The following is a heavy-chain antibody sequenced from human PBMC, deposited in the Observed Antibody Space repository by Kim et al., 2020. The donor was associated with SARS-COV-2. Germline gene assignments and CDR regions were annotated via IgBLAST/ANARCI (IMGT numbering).Heavy chain of an antibody. D-gene: IGHD6-19*01. CDR2: ISGNNGNT. J-gene: IGHJ4*02. CDR3: ARDVYGIGSSDWYDVFDY. Sequence: ASVKVSCKASGYTFTSYGISWVRQAPGQGLEWMGWISGNNGNTKYAQKLQGRVTMTTDTSTNTAYMELRSLRSDDTAVYYCARDVYGIGSSDWYDVFDYWGQGTLVTVSS. V-gene: IGHV1-18*01. CDR1: GYTFTSYG.